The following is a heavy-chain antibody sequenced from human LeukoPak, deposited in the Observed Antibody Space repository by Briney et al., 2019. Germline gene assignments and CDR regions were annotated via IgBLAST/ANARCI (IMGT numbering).Heavy chain of an antibody. V-gene: IGHV4-34*01. CDR1: GGSFSGYY. D-gene: IGHD3-10*01. CDR2: INHSGST. CDR3: ARHHITMVRGVIIPPWFDP. J-gene: IGHJ5*02. Sequence: SETLSLTCAVYGGSFSGYYWSWIRQPPGKGLEWIGEINHSGSTNYNPSLKSRVTISVDTSKNQFSLKLSPVTAADTAVYYCARHHITMVRGVIIPPWFDPWGQGTLVTVSS.